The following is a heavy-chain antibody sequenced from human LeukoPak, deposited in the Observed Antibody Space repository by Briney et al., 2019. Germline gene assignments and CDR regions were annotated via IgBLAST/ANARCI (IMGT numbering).Heavy chain of an antibody. CDR1: GFTFSSYW. J-gene: IGHJ4*02. D-gene: IGHD2-2*01. Sequence: GGSLRLSCATSGFTFSSYWMSWVRQAPGKGLEWVANIKQDGSEKNYLDSVKGRFTISRDNAKNSLYLQMSSLRAEDTAVYYCARQRYHDSWGQGTLVTVSS. V-gene: IGHV3-7*01. CDR3: ARQRYHDS. CDR2: IKQDGSEK.